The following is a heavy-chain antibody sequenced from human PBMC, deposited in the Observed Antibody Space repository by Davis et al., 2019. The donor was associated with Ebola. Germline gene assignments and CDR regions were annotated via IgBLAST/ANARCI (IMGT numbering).Heavy chain of an antibody. J-gene: IGHJ6*03. CDR2: INAGNGNT. V-gene: IGHV1-3*01. D-gene: IGHD2-2*01. Sequence: ASVKVSCKASGYTFTSYAMHWVRQAPGQRLEWMGWINAGNGNTKYSQKFQGRVTITRDTSASTAYMELSSLRSEDTAVYYCARQSGGYCSSTSCYHAFDYYYYYMDVWGKGTTVTVSS. CDR1: GYTFTSYA. CDR3: ARQSGGYCSSTSCYHAFDYYYYYMDV.